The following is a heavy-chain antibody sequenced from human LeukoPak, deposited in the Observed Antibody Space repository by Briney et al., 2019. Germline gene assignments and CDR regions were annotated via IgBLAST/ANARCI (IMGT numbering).Heavy chain of an antibody. Sequence: GGSLRLSCAASGFTFSSYGMHWVRQAPGKGLEWVAVISYDGSNKYYADSVKGRFTISRDNSKNTLYLQMNSLRAEDTAVYYCARYYGSGTGYMDVWGKGTTVTISS. CDR1: GFTFSSYG. J-gene: IGHJ6*03. CDR3: ARYYGSGTGYMDV. V-gene: IGHV3-30*03. CDR2: ISYDGSNK. D-gene: IGHD3-10*01.